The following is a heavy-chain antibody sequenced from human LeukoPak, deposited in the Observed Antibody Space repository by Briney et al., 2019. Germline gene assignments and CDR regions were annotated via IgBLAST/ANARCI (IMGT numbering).Heavy chain of an antibody. V-gene: IGHV3-13*01. J-gene: IGHJ5*02. CDR1: GFTFSSYD. CDR2: IGKAGDT. CDR3: VRGDVGFDP. Sequence: GGSLRLSCTASGFTFSSYDMHWVRQPTGEGLEWVSGIGKAGDTYYLGSVKGRFTISRENAKNSLYLQMNSLRVGDAAVYYCVRGDVGFDPWGQGTLVTVSS. D-gene: IGHD2-21*01.